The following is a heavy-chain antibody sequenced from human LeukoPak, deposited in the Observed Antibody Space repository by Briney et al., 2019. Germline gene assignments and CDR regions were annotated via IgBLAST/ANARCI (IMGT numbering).Heavy chain of an antibody. D-gene: IGHD6-6*01. CDR2: IYHSGST. V-gene: IGHV4-38-2*02. J-gene: IGHJ6*03. CDR1: GYSISSGYY. Sequence: SETLSLTCTVSGYSISSGYYWGWIRQPPGKGLEWIGSIYHSGSTYYNPSLKSRVTISVDTSKNQFSLKLSSVTAADTAVYYCAKVLLVPTYYYYMDVWGKGTTVTVSS. CDR3: AKVLLVPTYYYYMDV.